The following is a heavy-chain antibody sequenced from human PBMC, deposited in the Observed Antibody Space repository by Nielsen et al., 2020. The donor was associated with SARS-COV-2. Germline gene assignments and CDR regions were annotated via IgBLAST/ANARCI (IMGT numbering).Heavy chain of an antibody. Sequence: GGSLRLSCAASGFTFSSYAMSWVRQAPGKGLEWVSSISGSGGSTYYADSVKGLFTISRDNYKNTLYLQMNSLRAEDTAVYYWAKYRWVIAVAGEPDYWGQGTLVTVSS. J-gene: IGHJ4*02. CDR3: AKYRWVIAVAGEPDY. CDR1: GFTFSSYA. V-gene: IGHV3-23*01. CDR2: ISGSGGST. D-gene: IGHD6-19*01.